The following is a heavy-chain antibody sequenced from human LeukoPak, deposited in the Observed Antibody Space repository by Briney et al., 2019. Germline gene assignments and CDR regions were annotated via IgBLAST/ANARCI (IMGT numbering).Heavy chain of an antibody. D-gene: IGHD3-22*01. J-gene: IGHJ5*02. CDR2: IYTSGST. CDR1: GGSISSYY. Sequence: SETLSLTCTVSGGSISSYYWSWIRQPAGKGLEWIGRIYTSGSTNYNPSLKSRVTMSVDTSKNQFSLKLSSVTAADTAVYYCARARLYYYDSSGHSFWFDPWGQGTLVTVSS. V-gene: IGHV4-4*07. CDR3: ARARLYYYDSSGHSFWFDP.